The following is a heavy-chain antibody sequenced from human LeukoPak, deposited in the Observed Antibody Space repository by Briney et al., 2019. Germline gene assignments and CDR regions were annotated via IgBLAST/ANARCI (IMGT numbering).Heavy chain of an antibody. J-gene: IGHJ4*02. D-gene: IGHD6-13*01. Sequence: GGSLRLSCAASGFIFSSYGMHWVRQAPGKGLEWVAFIRYDGSKKYYADSVRGRFTISRDNSKNTLYLQMNSLRAEDTAVYYCARGLPLYSSSWPFDYWGQGTLVTVSS. CDR2: IRYDGSKK. V-gene: IGHV3-30*02. CDR3: ARGLPLYSSSWPFDY. CDR1: GFIFSSYG.